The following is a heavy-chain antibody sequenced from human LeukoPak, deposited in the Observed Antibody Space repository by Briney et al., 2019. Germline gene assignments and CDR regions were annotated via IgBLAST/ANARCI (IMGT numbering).Heavy chain of an antibody. V-gene: IGHV4-4*02. J-gene: IGHJ5*02. CDR3: ARSIVGAQDGDWFDP. D-gene: IGHD1-26*01. Sequence: SETLSLTCTVSGDSINSLDLWSWVRQPPGKGLEWIGEMYLSGTTHSNPSVKSRVTISIDKSKNQFFLNLSSVTAADTAVYYCARSIVGAQDGDWFDPWGQGTLVTVSS. CDR2: MYLSGTT. CDR1: GDSINSLDL.